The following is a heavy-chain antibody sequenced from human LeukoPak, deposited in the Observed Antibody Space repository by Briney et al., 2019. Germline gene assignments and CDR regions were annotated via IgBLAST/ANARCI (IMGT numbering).Heavy chain of an antibody. CDR1: GGSVSSASYY. J-gene: IGHJ4*02. CDR3: ARAILQGAYQFRN. V-gene: IGHV4-61*01. CDR2: IYYSGNT. Sequence: SETLSLTCTVSGGSVSSASYYWSWIRQPPGKGLEWIGFIYYSGNTNYNPSLKSRVTISVDTSKNQFSLRLRSVTAADTVVYFCARAILQGAYQFRNWGQGTLVTVSS. D-gene: IGHD2-2*01.